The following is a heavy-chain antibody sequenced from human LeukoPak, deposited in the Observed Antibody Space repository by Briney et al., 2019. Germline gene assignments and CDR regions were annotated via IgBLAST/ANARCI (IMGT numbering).Heavy chain of an antibody. J-gene: IGHJ4*02. Sequence: SETLSLTCTVSGGSISTYYWSWIRQPPGKGLEWIGDIYYSGSIKYNPSLKSRVTMSVDTSKNQFSLKLSSVTAADTAIYYCARENPSGYYNRPIDYWGQGTLVTVSS. CDR2: IYYSGSI. CDR1: GGSISTYY. V-gene: IGHV4-59*01. D-gene: IGHD3-22*01. CDR3: ARENPSGYYNRPIDY.